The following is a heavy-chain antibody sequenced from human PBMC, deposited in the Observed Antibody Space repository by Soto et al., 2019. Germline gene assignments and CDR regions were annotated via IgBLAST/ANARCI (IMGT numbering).Heavy chain of an antibody. D-gene: IGHD2-8*01. Sequence: ASVKVSCKASGYTFTNYHIYWVRQAPGQGLEWMGWISGYNGDTNYAQKFQGRVTMTVDTSTTTAFMELTSLTSDDRAVYYCAKNGQPPYYYYGMDVWGQGTTVTVSS. CDR2: ISGYNGDT. V-gene: IGHV1-18*04. J-gene: IGHJ6*02. CDR1: GYTFTNYH. CDR3: AKNGQPPYYYYGMDV.